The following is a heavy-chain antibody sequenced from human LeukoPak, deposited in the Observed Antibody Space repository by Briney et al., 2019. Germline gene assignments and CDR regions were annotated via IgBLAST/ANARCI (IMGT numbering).Heavy chain of an antibody. CDR1: GFIFSSYA. Sequence: GGSLRLSCAASGFIFSSYAISWVRQGPGKGLEWVSTISGSGGSTYYADSVKGRFTISRDNSKNTLYLQMNSLRAEDTAVYYCAKDVNYYGSRSYYVYWGQGTLVTVSS. D-gene: IGHD3-10*01. J-gene: IGHJ4*02. CDR2: ISGSGGST. V-gene: IGHV3-23*01. CDR3: AKDVNYYGSRSYYVY.